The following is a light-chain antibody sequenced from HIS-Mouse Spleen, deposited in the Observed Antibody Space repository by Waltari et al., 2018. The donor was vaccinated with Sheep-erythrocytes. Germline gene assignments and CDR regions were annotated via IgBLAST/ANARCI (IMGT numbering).Light chain of an antibody. J-gene: IGLJ2*01. CDR1: NLGDKY. CDR2: QDT. V-gene: IGLV3-1*01. CDR3: QAWDSSIVV. Sequence: SSELTQPPSVSVSPGQTASLPCPGANLGDKYACWYQQKPGQSPVLVIYQDTKRPSGIPERFSGSNSGNTATLTISGTQAMDEADYYCQAWDSSIVVFGGGTKLTVL.